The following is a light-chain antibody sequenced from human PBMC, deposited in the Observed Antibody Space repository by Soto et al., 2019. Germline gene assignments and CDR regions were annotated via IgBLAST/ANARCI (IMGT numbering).Light chain of an antibody. CDR3: QQYNSYWT. J-gene: IGKJ1*01. V-gene: IGKV1-5*01. CDR2: DAS. CDR1: QSISSW. Sequence: DIQMTQSPSTLSASVGDRVTITCRASQSISSWLAWYQQKPGKAPKLLIYDASSLESGVPSRFSGSGSGTAFTLTISSLQPDDFETYYCQQYNSYWTFGQGTKVEIK.